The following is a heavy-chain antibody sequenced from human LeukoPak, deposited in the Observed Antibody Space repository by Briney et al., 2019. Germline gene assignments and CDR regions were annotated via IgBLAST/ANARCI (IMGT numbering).Heavy chain of an antibody. Sequence: GGSLRLSCAASGFTFSSYSMNWVRQAPGKGLEWVSSISSSSSYIYYADSVKGRFTISRDNAKNSLYLQMNSLRAEDTAVYYCARDTPRETYYDSWSGYYGIDYWGQGTLVTVSS. D-gene: IGHD3-3*01. V-gene: IGHV3-21*01. J-gene: IGHJ4*02. CDR2: ISSSSSYI. CDR3: ARDTPRETYYDSWSGYYGIDY. CDR1: GFTFSSYS.